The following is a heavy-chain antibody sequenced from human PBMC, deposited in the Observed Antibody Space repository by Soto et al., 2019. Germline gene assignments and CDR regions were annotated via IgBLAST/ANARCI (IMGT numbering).Heavy chain of an antibody. CDR2: IIPILGIA. D-gene: IGHD3-10*01. CDR1: GGTFSSYT. J-gene: IGHJ4*02. Sequence: QVQLVQSGAEVKKPGSSVKVSCKASGGTFSSYTISWVRQAPGQGLEWMGRIIPILGIANYAQKFQGRVTXTXDXXTSTAYMELSSLRSEDTAVYYCARATDGSGSYPGYWGQGTLVTVSS. V-gene: IGHV1-69*02. CDR3: ARATDGSGSYPGY.